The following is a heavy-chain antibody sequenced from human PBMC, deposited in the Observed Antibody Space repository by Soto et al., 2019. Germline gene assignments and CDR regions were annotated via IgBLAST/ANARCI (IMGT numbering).Heavy chain of an antibody. CDR3: ARDVRSGWYDGFDY. CDR1: GFTFSTYG. CDR2: IWYDGSNK. V-gene: IGHV3-33*01. D-gene: IGHD6-19*01. J-gene: IGHJ4*02. Sequence: GSLVLSCAASGFTFSTYGMNWVRQAPGKGLEWVAVIWYDGSNKYYGDSVKGRFTISRDNPKNTLYLQMSSLRAEDTAVYYCARDVRSGWYDGFDYWGQGTLVTAPQ.